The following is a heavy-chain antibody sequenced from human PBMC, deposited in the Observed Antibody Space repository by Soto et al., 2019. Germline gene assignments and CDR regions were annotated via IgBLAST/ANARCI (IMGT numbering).Heavy chain of an antibody. CDR3: ARDQKARYDHTSPEYYYFGMDV. CDR2: INPSTGST. D-gene: IGHD2-2*01. V-gene: IGHV1-46*01. J-gene: IGHJ6*02. CDR1: GYTFTSYY. Sequence: QVQLVQSGPEVMEPGASVRLSCQASGYTFTSYYFHWVREAPGQALEWMGVINPSTGSTTSAQKFQGRVIMTRDTSTTTVFMELSSLTSEDTAMYYCARDQKARYDHTSPEYYYFGMDVWGQGTTVRVSS.